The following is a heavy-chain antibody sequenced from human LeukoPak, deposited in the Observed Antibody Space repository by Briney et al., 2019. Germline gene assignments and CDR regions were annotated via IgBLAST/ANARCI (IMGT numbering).Heavy chain of an antibody. CDR1: GGSTSSSSYY. CDR3: ARLYQLGWLDP. CDR2: IDYSGST. V-gene: IGHV4-39*01. Sequence: PPESLSLTCAVSGGSTSSSSYYWGWIRHPPGKGLECTGSIDYSGSTYYNPSLKTRVPISVDTSKNQFSLKPRSLTPPDTPAFYCARLYQLGWLDPRGQGTMVTDCS. D-gene: IGHD2-2*01. J-gene: IGHJ5*02.